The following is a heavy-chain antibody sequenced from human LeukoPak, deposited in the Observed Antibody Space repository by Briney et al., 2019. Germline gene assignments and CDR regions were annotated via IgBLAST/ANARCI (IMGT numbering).Heavy chain of an antibody. J-gene: IGHJ3*02. D-gene: IGHD2-21*02. CDR3: ARVGGVVVTADAFDI. CDR2: ISSSSSTI. CDR1: GFTFSSYS. Sequence: GGSLRLSCAASGFTFSSYSMNWVRQAPGKGLEWVSYISSSSSTIYYADSVKGRFTISRDNAKNSLYPQMNSLRDEDTAVYYCARVGGVVVTADAFDIWGQGTMVTVSS. V-gene: IGHV3-48*02.